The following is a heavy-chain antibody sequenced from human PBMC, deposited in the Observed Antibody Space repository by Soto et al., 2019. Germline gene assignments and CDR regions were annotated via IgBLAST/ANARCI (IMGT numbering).Heavy chain of an antibody. V-gene: IGHV3-21*01. J-gene: IGHJ6*02. CDR1: GFTFSSYS. D-gene: IGHD3-22*01. CDR3: ARVVDYCDPYYYYGMDV. Sequence: EVQLVESGGGLVKPGGSLRLSCAASGFTFSSYSMNWVRQAPGKGLEWVSSISCSTSYIYYADSVKGRFTISRYNAKNSLYLQMNSLRAEDTAVYYCARVVDYCDPYYYYGMDVWGQGTKVTVSS. CDR2: ISCSTSYI.